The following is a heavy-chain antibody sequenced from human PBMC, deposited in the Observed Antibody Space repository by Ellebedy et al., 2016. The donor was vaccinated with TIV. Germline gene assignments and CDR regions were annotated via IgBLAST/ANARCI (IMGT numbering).Heavy chain of an antibody. CDR1: GFTFSDYY. Sequence: PGGSLRLSCAASGFTFSDYYMSWIRQAPGKGLEWLSFINPGGRTTYYADSVKGRFTISRDNAKRSLFLQMNSQGADDTAVYYCARDGATRAYYSGWGSASNDYWGQGTRVTASS. J-gene: IGHJ4*02. D-gene: IGHD3-10*01. CDR2: INPGGRTT. CDR3: ARDGATRAYYSGWGSASNDY. V-gene: IGHV3-11*04.